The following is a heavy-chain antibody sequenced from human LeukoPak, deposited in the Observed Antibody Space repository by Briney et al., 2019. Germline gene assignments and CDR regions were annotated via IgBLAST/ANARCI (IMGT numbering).Heavy chain of an antibody. J-gene: IGHJ6*02. CDR3: ARGVWAKGMDV. CDR1: GYSFTSSY. CDR2: INPNTGDT. Sequence: ASVKVSCKASGYSFTSSYMHWVRQAPGQGLEWMGWINPNTGDTNYSQRLQGRVTMTRDTSIGTAYMELSRLRSDDTAVYYCARGVWAKGMDVWGQGTTVTVSS. D-gene: IGHD5/OR15-5a*01. V-gene: IGHV1-2*02.